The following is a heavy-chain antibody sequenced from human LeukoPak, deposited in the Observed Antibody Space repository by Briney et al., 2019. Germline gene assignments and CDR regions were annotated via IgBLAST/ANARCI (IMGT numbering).Heavy chain of an antibody. J-gene: IGHJ4*02. V-gene: IGHV3-43*01. CDR2: ISWDGSKT. CDR1: GFTFDDYN. D-gene: IGHD6-19*01. CDR3: ARGHAQWLVPRYYFDY. Sequence: GGSLRLSLAGPGFTFDDYNLHWVRPAPGEGLGGVSLISWDGSKTFYADSVKGRFTISRDNAKNSLYLQMNSLRAEDTAVYYCARGHAQWLVPRYYFDYWGQGTLVTVSS.